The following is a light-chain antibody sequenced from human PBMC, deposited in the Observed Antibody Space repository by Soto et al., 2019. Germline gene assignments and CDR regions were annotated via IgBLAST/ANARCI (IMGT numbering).Light chain of an antibody. CDR2: EVS. V-gene: IGLV2-14*01. CDR1: SSDVGAYNY. J-gene: IGLJ1*01. CDR3: CSYTSSSTLV. Sequence: QSALTQPASVSGSPGQSITISCTGTSSDVGAYNYVSWYQQHPGKAPKLMIYEVSNRPSGVPNRFSGSKSGNTASLTISGLQAEDEADYYCCSYTSSSTLVFGTGTKLTVL.